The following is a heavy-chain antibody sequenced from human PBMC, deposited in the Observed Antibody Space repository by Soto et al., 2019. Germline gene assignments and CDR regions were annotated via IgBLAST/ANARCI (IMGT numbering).Heavy chain of an antibody. CDR2: TYYRSRWYS. V-gene: IGHV6-1*01. D-gene: IGHD4-4*01. CDR3: ARDPTGFHSAFDF. J-gene: IGHJ4*02. CDR1: GYSVSSNGAA. Sequence: SQTLSLTCAISGYSVSSNGAAWNWIIQSPSRGLEWLGRTYYRSRWYSDYAPSVKSRITVNPDTSQNQFSLQLNSVTPEDTAIYYCARDPTGFHSAFDFWGQGTQVTVS.